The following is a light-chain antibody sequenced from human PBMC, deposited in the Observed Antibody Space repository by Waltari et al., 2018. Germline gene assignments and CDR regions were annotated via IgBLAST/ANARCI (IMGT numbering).Light chain of an antibody. CDR1: SSDLGGYSF. Sequence: QSALTQPASVSGSPGQSITISCTRSSSDLGGYSFVSWYQQHPGKAPKLMIYDVSHRTSGVSNRSSGSKSGNTASLTISGLQPEDEADYYCSSYTSIIPPFLFGTGTKVTVL. CDR2: DVS. V-gene: IGLV2-14*01. CDR3: SSYTSIIPPFL. J-gene: IGLJ1*01.